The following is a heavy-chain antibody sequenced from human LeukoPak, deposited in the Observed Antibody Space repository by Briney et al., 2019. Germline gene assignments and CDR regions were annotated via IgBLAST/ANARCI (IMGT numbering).Heavy chain of an antibody. CDR2: LRRKAYGGTA. J-gene: IGHJ4*02. V-gene: IGHV3-49*04. CDR1: GFTFSSYW. D-gene: IGHD2-21*01. CDR3: TSNTYYFDH. Sequence: SGGSLRLSCAASGFTFSSYWMSWVRQAPGKGLEWVGFLRRKAYGGTAEYAASVKGRFTISRDDSKSIAYLQMNSLKTEDTAVYYCTSNTYYFDHWGQGTLVTVSS.